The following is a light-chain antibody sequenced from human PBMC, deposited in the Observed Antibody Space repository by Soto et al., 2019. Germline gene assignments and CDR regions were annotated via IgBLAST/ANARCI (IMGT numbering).Light chain of an antibody. V-gene: IGKV3-20*01. CDR1: QSVSNNY. Sequence: DIVLAQSPGTLSLSPGERATLSCRASQSVSNNYLAWYQQKPGQAPRLLIYGASNRATGIPDRFSGSGSGTDFTLTISRLEPEDFAVYYCQHYGSSPWTFGQGTKVDI. CDR2: GAS. CDR3: QHYGSSPWT. J-gene: IGKJ1*01.